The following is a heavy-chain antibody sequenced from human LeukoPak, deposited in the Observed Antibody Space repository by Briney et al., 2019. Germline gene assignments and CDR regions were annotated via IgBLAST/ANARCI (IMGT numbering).Heavy chain of an antibody. CDR1: GFTFSSYA. V-gene: IGHV3-23*01. CDR2: ISGSGGST. J-gene: IGHJ4*02. CDR3: AKENVVRGVIGGYFDY. Sequence: GGSLRLSCAASGFTFSSYAMSWVRQAPGKGLEWVSTISGSGGSTYYADSGKGRFNNCRDNDKNKVYVQMNSLRAEDTAVYYCAKENVVRGVIGGYFDYWGQGTLVTVSS. D-gene: IGHD3-10*01.